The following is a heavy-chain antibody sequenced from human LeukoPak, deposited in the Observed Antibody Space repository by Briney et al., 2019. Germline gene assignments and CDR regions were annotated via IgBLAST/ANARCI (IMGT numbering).Heavy chain of an antibody. J-gene: IGHJ6*02. CDR3: AGERIYFGSGGDLTDARLFYHYGLDV. V-gene: IGHV1-18*01. Sequence: GASVKVSCKASGYTFTSHGISWVRQAPGQGLEWMGWISSNNGNTKYAEKFQGRVTMTTETSTSTAYMELRSLRSDDTAVYYCAGERIYFGSGGDLTDARLFYHYGLDVWGQGTTVTVSS. CDR2: ISSNNGNT. CDR1: GYTFTSHG. D-gene: IGHD3-10*01.